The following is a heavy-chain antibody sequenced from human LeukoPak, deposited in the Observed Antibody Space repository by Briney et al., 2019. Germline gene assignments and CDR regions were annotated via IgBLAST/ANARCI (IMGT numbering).Heavy chain of an antibody. CDR1: GDFVSSGSYY. J-gene: IGHJ4*02. CDR2: IYYSGST. Sequence: SETLSLTCTVSGDFVSSGSYYWGWIRQPPGKGLEWIAYIYYSGSTNFNPSLKSRVTMSIDASKNQFSLKLSSVTAADTAVYYCAHEEDYDSSGYSDYWGQGTLVTVSS. CDR3: AHEEDYDSSGYSDY. V-gene: IGHV4-61*01. D-gene: IGHD3-22*01.